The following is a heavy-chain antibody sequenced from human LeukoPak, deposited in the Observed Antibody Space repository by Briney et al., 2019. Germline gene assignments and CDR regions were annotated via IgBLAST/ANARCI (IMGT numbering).Heavy chain of an antibody. J-gene: IGHJ3*01. V-gene: IGHV3-30*18. CDR2: ISYDGNTI. D-gene: IGHD1-26*01. CDR3: AKDLSVVGAHDSFDV. CDR1: GFSFSSYG. Sequence: PGRSLRLSCAASGFSFSSYGMHWVRQAPGKGLEWLTVISYDGNTIYYADSVKGRFTISRDNSKNTLYLQMNSLRIEDTAAYYCAKDLSVVGAHDSFDVWGQGTMVTVSS.